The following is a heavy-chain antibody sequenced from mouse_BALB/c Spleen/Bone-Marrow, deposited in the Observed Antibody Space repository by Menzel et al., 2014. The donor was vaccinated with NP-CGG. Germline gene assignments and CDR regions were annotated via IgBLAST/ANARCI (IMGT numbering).Heavy chain of an antibody. V-gene: IGHV7-3*02. CDR1: GFTFTDYY. Sequence: EVQLQESGGGLVQPGGSLRLSCATSGFTFTDYYMSWVRQPPGKALEWLGFIRNKANGYTAEYSAYVKGRFTISRDNSQSILYLQMNTLRAEDSATYYCARDDAMDYWGQGTSVTVSS. CDR2: IRNKANGYTA. CDR3: ARDDAMDY. J-gene: IGHJ4*01.